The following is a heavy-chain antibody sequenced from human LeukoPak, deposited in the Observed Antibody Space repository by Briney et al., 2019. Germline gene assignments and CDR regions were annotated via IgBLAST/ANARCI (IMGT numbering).Heavy chain of an antibody. J-gene: IGHJ4*02. D-gene: IGHD5-12*01. Sequence: SETLSLTCTLSGGSISTYYWSWIRQPPGKGLEWIGYIYHSGSTNYNPSLKSRVTISVDTSKNQFSLKLSSVTAADTAVYYCARGGGYASPIDYWGQGTLVTVSS. V-gene: IGHV4-59*01. CDR1: GGSISTYY. CDR3: ARGGGYASPIDY. CDR2: IYHSGST.